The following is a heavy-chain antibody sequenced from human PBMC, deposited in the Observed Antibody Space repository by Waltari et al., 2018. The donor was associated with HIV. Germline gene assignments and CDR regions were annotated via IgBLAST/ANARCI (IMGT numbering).Heavy chain of an antibody. Sequence: QVQLMQSGAEVRKPGASVKVSCQASGNTFTTYGTTWVRQAPGQGLEWMGWISPYSDYTYYAQNLQGRGTMTTDTSTATVYMELRSLRYDDTAVYYCARGIGSAAWYPFDNWGQGTLVTVSS. J-gene: IGHJ4*02. D-gene: IGHD6-13*01. CDR2: ISPYSDYT. CDR1: GNTFTTYG. V-gene: IGHV1-18*01. CDR3: ARGIGSAAWYPFDN.